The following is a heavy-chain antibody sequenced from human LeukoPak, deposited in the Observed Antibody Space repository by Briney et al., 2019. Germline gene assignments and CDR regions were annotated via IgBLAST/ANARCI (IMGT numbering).Heavy chain of an antibody. V-gene: IGHV4-30-4*01. CDR1: GGSISSGDYY. CDR3: ARGSLLRYFDWLSDY. D-gene: IGHD3-9*01. CDR2: IYYSGST. Sequence: SETLSLTCTVSGGSISSGDYYWSWIRQPPGKGLEWIGYIYYSGSTYYNPSLKSRVTISVDTSKNQFSLKLSSVTAADTAVYYCARGSLLRYFDWLSDYWGQGTLVTVSS. J-gene: IGHJ4*02.